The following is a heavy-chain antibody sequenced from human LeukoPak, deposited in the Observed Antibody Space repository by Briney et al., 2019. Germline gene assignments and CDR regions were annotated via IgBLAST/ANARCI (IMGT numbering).Heavy chain of an antibody. CDR2: ISAYNGNT. CDR1: GYTFTSYG. V-gene: IGHV1-18*01. J-gene: IGHJ4*02. D-gene: IGHD3-22*01. CDR3: ARGADYYDSSAAMGY. Sequence: ASVKVSCKASGYTFTSYGISWVRQAPGQGLEWMGWISAYNGNTNYAQKLQGRVTMTTDTSTSTAYMELRGLRSDDTAVYYCARGADYYDSSAAMGYWGQGTLVTVSS.